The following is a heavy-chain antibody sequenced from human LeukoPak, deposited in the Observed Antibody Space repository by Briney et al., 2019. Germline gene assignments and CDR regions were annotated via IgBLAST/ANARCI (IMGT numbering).Heavy chain of an antibody. CDR1: GFTFSSYG. CDR2: IWYDGSNK. V-gene: IGHV3-33*01. Sequence: GGSLRLSCAASGFTFSSYGMHWVRQAPGKGLEWVAVIWYDGSNKYYADSVKGRFTISRDNSKNTLYLQMNSLRAEDTAVYYCARDRYGDILTGDFAFDIWGQGTMVTVSS. CDR3: ARDRYGDILTGDFAFDI. J-gene: IGHJ3*02. D-gene: IGHD3-9*01.